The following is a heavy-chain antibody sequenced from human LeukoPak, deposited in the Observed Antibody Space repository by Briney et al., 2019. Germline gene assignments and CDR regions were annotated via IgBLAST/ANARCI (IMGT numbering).Heavy chain of an antibody. V-gene: IGHV3-23*01. CDR3: AKAYGTAAASDAFDI. Sequence: GGSLRLSCAASQFNFNIYAMNWVRQAPGKGMEWVSIISGSGGSTYYADSVQGRFTIFRDNSKNTVYLQMSSQRVDDTAIYYCAKAYGTAAASDAFDIWGQGTMVTV. CDR2: ISGSGGST. D-gene: IGHD6-13*01. J-gene: IGHJ3*02. CDR1: QFNFNIYA.